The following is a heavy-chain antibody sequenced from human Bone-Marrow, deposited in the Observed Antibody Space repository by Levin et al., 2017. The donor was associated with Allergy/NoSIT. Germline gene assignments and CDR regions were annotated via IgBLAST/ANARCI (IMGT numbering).Heavy chain of an antibody. Sequence: GESLKISCAASGFTFSSYSMNWVRQAPGKGLEWVSSISSSSSYIYYADSVKGRFTISRDNAKNSLYLQMNSLRAEDTAVYYCARESWEFWPYMDVWGKGTTVTVSS. J-gene: IGHJ6*03. V-gene: IGHV3-21*01. CDR3: ARESWEFWPYMDV. D-gene: IGHD3-10*01. CDR2: ISSSSSYI. CDR1: GFTFSSYS.